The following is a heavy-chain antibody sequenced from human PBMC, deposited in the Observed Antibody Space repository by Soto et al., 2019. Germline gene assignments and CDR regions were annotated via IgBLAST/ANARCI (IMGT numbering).Heavy chain of an antibody. D-gene: IGHD3-16*01. J-gene: IGHJ5*02. Sequence: ASVKVSCKASGYSFTNNDVSWVRQATGQGLEWMGWMNPGSGDTGYAQKFQGRVTMTRDISTATAYMELSSLRSDDTATYYCARMATFGSLNWFVPWGQGTLVTVSS. CDR3: ARMATFGSLNWFVP. V-gene: IGHV1-8*01. CDR2: MNPGSGDT. CDR1: GYSFTNND.